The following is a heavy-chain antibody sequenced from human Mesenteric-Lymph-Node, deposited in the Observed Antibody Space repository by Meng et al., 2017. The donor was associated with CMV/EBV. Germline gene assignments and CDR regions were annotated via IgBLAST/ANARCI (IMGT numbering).Heavy chain of an antibody. CDR1: GFPFKNYG. CDR3: AKESDPQEVWSTYSHFDY. J-gene: IGHJ4*02. CDR2: IRYDETNK. V-gene: IGHV3-30*02. D-gene: IGHD3-3*01. Sequence: GGSLRLSCAASGFPFKNYGMHWVRQAPGKGLEWVAFIRYDETNKYYVDSVKGRFTISRDNSMNTVSLQMSSLRAEDTAVYYCAKESDPQEVWSTYSHFDYWGQGTLVTVSS.